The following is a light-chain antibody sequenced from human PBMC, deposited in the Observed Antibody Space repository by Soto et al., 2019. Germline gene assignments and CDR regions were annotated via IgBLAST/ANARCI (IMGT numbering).Light chain of an antibody. V-gene: IGKV3-20*01. Sequence: EIVLTQSPGTQSLSPGERATLSCRASQSVSSSYLAWYQQKPGQAPRLLIYGASSRATGIPDRFSGSGSGTDFTLTISRLEPEDFAVYYCQQGLTFGGGTKVEIK. CDR2: GAS. CDR3: QQGLT. J-gene: IGKJ4*01. CDR1: QSVSSSY.